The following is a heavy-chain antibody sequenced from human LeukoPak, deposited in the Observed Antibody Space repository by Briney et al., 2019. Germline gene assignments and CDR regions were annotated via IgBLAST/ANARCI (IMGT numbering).Heavy chain of an antibody. CDR3: ARFTNDWFDP. CDR1: GGSIGSYY. V-gene: IGHV4-59*01. J-gene: IGHJ5*02. CDR2: IYYSGST. Sequence: SETLSLTCTVSGGSIGSYYWSWLRQPPGKGLEWIGYIYYSGSTNYNPSLKSRVTISVDTSKNQFSLKLSSVTAADTAVYYCARFTNDWFDPWGQGTLVTVSS. D-gene: IGHD2-8*01.